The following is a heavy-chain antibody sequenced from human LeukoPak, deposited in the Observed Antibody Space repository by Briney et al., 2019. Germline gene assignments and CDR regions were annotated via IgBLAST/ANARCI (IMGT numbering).Heavy chain of an antibody. CDR3: AKSLLGLNWFDP. V-gene: IGHV3-33*06. Sequence: GGSLRLSCAASGFTFSSYGMHWVRQAPGKGLEWVAVIWYDGSNKYYADSVKGRFTISRDNSKNTLYLQMNSLRAEDTAVYYCAKSLLGLNWFDPWGQGTLVTVSS. CDR1: GFTFSSYG. J-gene: IGHJ5*02. CDR2: IWYDGSNK. D-gene: IGHD3-10*01.